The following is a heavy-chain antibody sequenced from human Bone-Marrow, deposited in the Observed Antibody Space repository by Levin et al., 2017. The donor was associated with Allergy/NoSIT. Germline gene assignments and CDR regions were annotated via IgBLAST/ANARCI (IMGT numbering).Heavy chain of an antibody. D-gene: IGHD3/OR15-3a*01. CDR1: QFTFSRYW. CDR3: ARENDVGTSGFCRYLDL. V-gene: IGHV3-7*01. Sequence: GGSLRLSCGASQFTFSRYWMTWVRQAPGKGLQWVANINQGGSEKYYVDSVKGRFTISRDNAQNSLYLEMNNVRVEDTGVYYCARENDVGTSGFCRYLDLWCRGRLVTVSS. J-gene: IGHJ2*01. CDR2: INQGGSEK.